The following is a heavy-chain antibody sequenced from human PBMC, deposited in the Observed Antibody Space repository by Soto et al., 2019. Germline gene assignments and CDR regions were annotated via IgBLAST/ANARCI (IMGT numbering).Heavy chain of an antibody. J-gene: IGHJ4*02. V-gene: IGHV4-31*03. CDR3: ARDTRGPANCFDY. CDR1: GGSITSGSYS. Sequence: QVQLQESGPGLVQPSQTLSLTCTVSGGSITSGSYSWNWIRQHPGKGLEGIGYIYDSGTTYYNSSLRSRVTTSVDTSKNQFSLEVRSLTAADTATYYCARDTRGPANCFDYWGQGTLVNVSS. CDR2: IYDSGTT. D-gene: IGHD3-16*01.